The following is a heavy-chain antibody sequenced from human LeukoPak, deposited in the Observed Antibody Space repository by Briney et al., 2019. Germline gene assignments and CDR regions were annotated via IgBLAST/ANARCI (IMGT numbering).Heavy chain of an antibody. CDR2: IYTSGST. CDR1: GGSISRYY. Sequence: PSETLSLTCTVSGGSISRYYWNWMRQPAGKGLEWIGRIYTSGSTNYNPSLKSRVTISVDTSKNQFSLKLTSVTAADTAVYYCARAVEYNFWSGLQRRAATFDYWGQGTLVTVSS. D-gene: IGHD3-3*01. CDR3: ARAVEYNFWSGLQRRAATFDY. J-gene: IGHJ4*02. V-gene: IGHV4-4*07.